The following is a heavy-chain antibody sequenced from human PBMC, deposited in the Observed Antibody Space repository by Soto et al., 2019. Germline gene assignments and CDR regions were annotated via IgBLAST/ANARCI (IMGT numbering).Heavy chain of an antibody. CDR2: IHHDGST. Sequence: TSETLSLTCAVYGGSFSGYYWSWVRQPPGKGLEWIGEIHHDGSTNYNPSLKSRVTISVDTSKNHFSLKLSSVTAADTAVYYCVDFGVVSDWGQGTLVTVSS. D-gene: IGHD3-3*01. J-gene: IGHJ4*02. CDR3: VDFGVVSD. V-gene: IGHV4-34*01. CDR1: GGSFSGYY.